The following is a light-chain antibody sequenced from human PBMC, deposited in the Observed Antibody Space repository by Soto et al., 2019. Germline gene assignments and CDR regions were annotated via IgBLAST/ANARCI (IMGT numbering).Light chain of an antibody. CDR1: QSVSSKY. CDR3: QQYGSSLFT. V-gene: IGKV3-20*01. Sequence: DIVLTQSPGTLSLSPGERATLSCRASQSVSSKYLAWYQQKPGQPPRVLIYGTSIRATGIPERFSGGGSGTDFTLPITRLESEDFAVYYCQQYGSSLFTFGPGTKVDF. CDR2: GTS. J-gene: IGKJ3*01.